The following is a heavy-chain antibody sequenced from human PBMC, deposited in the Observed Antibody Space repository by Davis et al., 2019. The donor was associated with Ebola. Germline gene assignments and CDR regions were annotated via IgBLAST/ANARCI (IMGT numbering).Heavy chain of an antibody. Sequence: PGGSLRLSCAASGFPFRDYYISWIRQAPGKGLEWLSYISGSSGTIEYADSVKGRFTISRDNAKKLLYLQMNSRRAEETAVYYCARETSMVVDWGQGTLVTVSS. CDR1: GFPFRDYY. CDR3: ARETSMVVD. D-gene: IGHD5-18*01. V-gene: IGHV3-11*01. CDR2: ISGSSGTI. J-gene: IGHJ4*02.